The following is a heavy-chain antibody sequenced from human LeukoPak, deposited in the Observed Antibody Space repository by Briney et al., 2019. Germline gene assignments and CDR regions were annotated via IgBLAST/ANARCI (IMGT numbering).Heavy chain of an antibody. V-gene: IGHV3-21*04. J-gene: IGHJ4*02. Sequence: PGGSLRLSCAASEFTFSSYSMNWVRQAPGKGLEWVSSISSSSSYKYYADSVKGRFTISRDNSKDLLYLQMDSLRAEDTAVYYCVKLSSGSGSSFGFDSWGLGTLVTVSS. CDR3: VKLSSGSGSSFGFDS. D-gene: IGHD6-13*01. CDR1: EFTFSSYS. CDR2: ISSSSSYK.